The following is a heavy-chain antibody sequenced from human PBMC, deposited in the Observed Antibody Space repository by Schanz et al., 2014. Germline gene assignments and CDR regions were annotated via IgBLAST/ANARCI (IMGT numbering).Heavy chain of an antibody. J-gene: IGHJ6*03. V-gene: IGHV1-18*01. CDR2: ISPYNGNT. CDR1: GYTFTSYG. CDR3: AGTYCSSTSCYTGYYYMDV. D-gene: IGHD2-2*02. Sequence: QVQLVQSGAEVKKPGASVKVSCKASGYTFTSYGISWVRQAPGQGLEWMGWISPYNGNTNYAQKLQGRVTMTADTSTSTAYMDLTSLRSEDTAVYYCAGTYCSSTSCYTGYYYMDVWGKGTTVTVSS.